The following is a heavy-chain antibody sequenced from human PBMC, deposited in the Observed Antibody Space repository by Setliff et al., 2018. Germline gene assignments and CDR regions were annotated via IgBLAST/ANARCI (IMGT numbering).Heavy chain of an antibody. D-gene: IGHD3-16*01. CDR3: ATAGLRGNWFDP. Sequence: GASVKVSCKVSGYTLTELSMHWVRQAPGKGLEWMGGFDPEDGETIYAQKFQGGVTMTEDTSTDTAYMELSSLRSEDTAVYYCATAGLRGNWFDPWGQGTLVTVSS. CDR2: FDPEDGET. V-gene: IGHV1-24*01. J-gene: IGHJ5*02. CDR1: GYTLTELS.